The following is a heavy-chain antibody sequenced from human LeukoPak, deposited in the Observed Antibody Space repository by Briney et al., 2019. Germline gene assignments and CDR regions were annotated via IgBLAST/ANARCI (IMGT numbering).Heavy chain of an antibody. D-gene: IGHD6-13*01. CDR2: IYYSGST. V-gene: IGHV4-39*01. CDR3: ARQRSSWYSFWDY. J-gene: IGHJ4*02. Sequence: KSSETLSLTCTVSGGSISSSSYYWGWIRQPPGKGLEWIGSIYYSGSTYYNPSLKSRVTISVDTSKNQFSLKLSSVTAADTAVYYCARQRSSWYSFWDYWGQGTLATVSS. CDR1: GGSISSSSYY.